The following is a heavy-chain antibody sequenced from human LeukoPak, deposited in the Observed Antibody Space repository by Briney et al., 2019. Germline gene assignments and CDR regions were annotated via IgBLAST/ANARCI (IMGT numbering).Heavy chain of an antibody. CDR3: ARETSGDYVNAFDI. J-gene: IGHJ3*02. Sequence: NPGGSLRLSCAASGFTFSSYAMSWVRQAPGKGLEWVSSISSSSSYIYYANSVKGRFTISRDNAKNSLYLQMNSLRAEDTAVYYCARETSGDYVNAFDIWGQGTMVTVSS. CDR1: GFTFSSYA. CDR2: ISSSSSYI. V-gene: IGHV3-21*01. D-gene: IGHD4-17*01.